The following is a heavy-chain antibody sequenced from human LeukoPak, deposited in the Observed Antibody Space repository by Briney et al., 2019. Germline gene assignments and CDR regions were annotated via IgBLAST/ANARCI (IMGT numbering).Heavy chain of an antibody. Sequence: SETLSLTCTVSGGSISSSRDYWAWLRQPPGKGLEWIANIYYSGSTYYSPSLKSRVTISVDTSKNQFSLKLSSVTAADTAAYYCARDVVAAVGSFDYWGQGTQVTVSS. V-gene: IGHV4-39*07. CDR2: IYYSGST. CDR1: GGSISSSRDY. CDR3: ARDVVAAVGSFDY. D-gene: IGHD2-2*01. J-gene: IGHJ4*02.